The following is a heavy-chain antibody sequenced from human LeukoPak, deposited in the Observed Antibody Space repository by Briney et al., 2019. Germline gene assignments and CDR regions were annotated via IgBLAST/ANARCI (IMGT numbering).Heavy chain of an antibody. J-gene: IGHJ4*02. CDR2: MNPNSGNT. CDR1: GYTFTSYD. CDR3: ARGRSSSSLTDY. D-gene: IGHD6-6*01. Sequence: ASAKVSCKASGYTFTSYDINWVRQATGQGLEWMGWMNPNSGNTGYAQKFQGRVTMTRNTSISTAYMELSSLRSEDTAVYYCARGRSSSSLTDYWGQGTLVTVSS. V-gene: IGHV1-8*01.